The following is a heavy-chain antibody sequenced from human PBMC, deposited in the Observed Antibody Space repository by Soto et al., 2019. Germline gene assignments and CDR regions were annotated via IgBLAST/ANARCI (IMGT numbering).Heavy chain of an antibody. CDR2: ISHSGSYI. J-gene: IGHJ3*02. CDR1: GFTFSSYS. Sequence: GGSLRLSCAASGFTFSSYSMNWVRQAPGRGLEWVASISHSGSYIFYADSVKGRFTISRDNSRDSLYLQMNSLRVDDTAIYYCASPRDYCVTTSNCFIAFDIWGQGTRVTVSS. V-gene: IGHV3-21*01. D-gene: IGHD4-17*01. CDR3: ASPRDYCVTTSNCFIAFDI.